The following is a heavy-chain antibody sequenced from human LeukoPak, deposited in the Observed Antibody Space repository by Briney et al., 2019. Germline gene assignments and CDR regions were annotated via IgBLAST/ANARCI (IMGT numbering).Heavy chain of an antibody. CDR3: ARVFFGVVINPLDAFDI. D-gene: IGHD3-3*01. CDR2: INPNSGGT. V-gene: IGHV1-2*02. Sequence: GASVKVCWKVSGYTLTELSMHWVRQAPGQGLEWRGWINPNSGGTNYAQKFQGRVTMTRDTSISTAYVDLSRLRSDDTAVYYCARVFFGVVINPLDAFDIWGQGTMVTVSS. CDR1: GYTLTELS. J-gene: IGHJ3*02.